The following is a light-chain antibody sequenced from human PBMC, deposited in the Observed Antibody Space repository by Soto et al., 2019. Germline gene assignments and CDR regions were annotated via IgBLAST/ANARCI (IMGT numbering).Light chain of an antibody. Sequence: EILLTQSPATLSVSPGERATLSCRASQSVSSNLAWYQHKPGQAPRLLVYGASTRASGIQDRFSGSGSGTEFTLSIRSLQSEDFAVYYCKQYYNWPRTFGQGTKVDIK. J-gene: IGKJ1*01. CDR1: QSVSSN. V-gene: IGKV3-15*01. CDR2: GAS. CDR3: KQYYNWPRT.